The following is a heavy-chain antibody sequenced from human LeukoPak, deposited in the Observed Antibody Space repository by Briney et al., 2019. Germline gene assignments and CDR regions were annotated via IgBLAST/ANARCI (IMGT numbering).Heavy chain of an antibody. CDR3: ARHDYRDGYCSSTSCYGNWFDP. J-gene: IGHJ5*02. V-gene: IGHV4-59*08. Sequence: SETLSLTCTVSGGSISSYYWSWIRQPPGKGLEWIGYIYYSGSTNYNPSLKSRVTISVDTSKNQFSLKLSSVTAADTAVYYCARHDYRDGYCSSTSCYGNWFDPWGQGTLVTVSS. CDR1: GGSISSYY. D-gene: IGHD2-2*01. CDR2: IYYSGST.